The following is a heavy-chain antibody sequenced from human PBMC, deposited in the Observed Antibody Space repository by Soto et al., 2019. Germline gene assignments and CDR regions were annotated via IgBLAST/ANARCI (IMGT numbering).Heavy chain of an antibody. CDR1: GGSFSGYY. D-gene: IGHD3-10*01. CDR3: ARGVRRLSQSAEGDFDY. J-gene: IGHJ4*02. Sequence: QVQLQQWGAGLLKPSETLSLTCAVYGGSFSGYYWSWIRQPPGKGLEWIGEINHSGSTNYNPSLKSRVTISVDTSKNQFSLKLSSVTAADTAVYYCARGVRRLSQSAEGDFDYWGQGTLVTVSS. CDR2: INHSGST. V-gene: IGHV4-34*01.